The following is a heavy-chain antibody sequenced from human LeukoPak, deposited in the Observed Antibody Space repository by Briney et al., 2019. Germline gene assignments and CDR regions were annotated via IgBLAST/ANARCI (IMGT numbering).Heavy chain of an antibody. J-gene: IGHJ4*02. CDR2: INPNSGGT. Sequence: ASVKVSCKASGYTFTGDYMHWVRQSPGQGREWLRWINPNSGGTNYAQTLQGRVTLTRDTTITTAYMELSRVRSDDTAAYYCASFITMVRGVQYYFDYGGQGSLVTVSS. CDR3: ASFITMVRGVQYYFDY. V-gene: IGHV1-2*02. CDR1: GYTFTGDY. D-gene: IGHD3-10*01.